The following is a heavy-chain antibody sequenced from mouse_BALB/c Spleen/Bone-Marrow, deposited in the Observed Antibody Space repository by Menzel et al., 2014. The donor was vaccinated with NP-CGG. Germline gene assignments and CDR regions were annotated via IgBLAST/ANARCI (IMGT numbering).Heavy chain of an antibody. CDR1: GYTFTDFA. CDR3: ARSDGFDY. CDR2: ISTYYGDA. J-gene: IGHJ2*01. D-gene: IGHD2-3*01. V-gene: IGHV1S137*01. Sequence: VMLVESGAELVRPGVLVKISCKGSGYTFTDFALHWVKQSHAKSLVWIGLISTYYGDASYNQKFRGKATMTVDKSSSTAYMELARMTSEDSAIYYCARSDGFDYWGQGTTLTVSS.